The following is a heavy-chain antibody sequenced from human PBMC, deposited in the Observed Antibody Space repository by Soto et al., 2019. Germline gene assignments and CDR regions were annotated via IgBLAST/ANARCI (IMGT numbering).Heavy chain of an antibody. CDR1: GFTFSSYA. CDR3: AKDLSSWYQYIDY. V-gene: IGHV3-23*01. J-gene: IGHJ4*02. D-gene: IGHD6-13*01. CDR2: ISGSGGST. Sequence: GGSLRLSCAASGFTFSSYAMSWVRQAPGKGLEWVSAISGSGGSTYYADSVKGRFTISRDNSMNTLYLQMNSLRAEDTAVYYCAKDLSSWYQYIDYWGQGTLGTVSS.